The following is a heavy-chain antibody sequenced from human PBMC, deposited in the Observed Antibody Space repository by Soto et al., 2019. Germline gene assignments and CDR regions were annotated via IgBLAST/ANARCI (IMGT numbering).Heavy chain of an antibody. J-gene: IGHJ6*02. CDR1: GFTFSSYA. Sequence: PGGSLRLSCAASGFTFSSYAMHWVRQAPGKGLEWVAVISYDGSNKYYADSVKGRFTISRDNSKNTLYLQMNSLRAEDTAVYYCARDRRVYAKNHYYYYGMDVWGQGTTVTVSS. V-gene: IGHV3-30-3*01. D-gene: IGHD2-8*01. CDR2: ISYDGSNK. CDR3: ARDRRVYAKNHYYYYGMDV.